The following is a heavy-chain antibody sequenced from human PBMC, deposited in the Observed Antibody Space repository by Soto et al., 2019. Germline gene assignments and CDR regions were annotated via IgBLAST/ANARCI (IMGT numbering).Heavy chain of an antibody. V-gene: IGHV4-59*02. CDR2: TSYTGHT. Sequence: SETLSLTCFVSGGSVTSYHWCWIRQFPGKGLEWIAHTSYTGHTNYNPSLQTRVTISLDTSKNQLSLKLTSMTAADTAVYYCASDMRAGFTHYFDPWGQGTLVTVSS. CDR3: ASDMRAGFTHYFDP. J-gene: IGHJ5*02. CDR1: GGSVTSYH. D-gene: IGHD1-26*01.